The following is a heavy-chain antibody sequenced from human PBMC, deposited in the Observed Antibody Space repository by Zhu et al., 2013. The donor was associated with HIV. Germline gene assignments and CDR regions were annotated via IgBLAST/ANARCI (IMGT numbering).Heavy chain of an antibody. CDR1: GYTFTGYY. Sequence: QVQLVQSGAEVKKPGASVKVSCKASGYTFTGYYMHWVRQAPGQGLEWMGWINPNSGGTNYAQKFQGRVTMTRDTSISTAYMELSRLRSDDTAVYYCARDPSLSIAVAGSFFDYVGQGPWSPSPQ. V-gene: IGHV1-2*02. CDR3: ARDPSLSIAVAGSFFDY. J-gene: IGHJ4*02. D-gene: IGHD6-19*01. CDR2: INPNSGGT.